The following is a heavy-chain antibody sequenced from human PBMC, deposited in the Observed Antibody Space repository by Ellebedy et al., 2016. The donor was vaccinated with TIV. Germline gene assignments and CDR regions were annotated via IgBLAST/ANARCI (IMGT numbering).Heavy chain of an antibody. J-gene: IGHJ6*02. Sequence: SETLSLTCIVSDNSISDYYWSWIRQPPGKGLEWIGHFYGSGTNDYKPSLKGRVTISADTSKNQFSLKLNSVTAADTAVYYCAGGSYTPYGMDVWGRGTTVIVSS. CDR2: FYGSGTN. D-gene: IGHD3-10*01. CDR3: AGGSYTPYGMDV. V-gene: IGHV4-59*08. CDR1: DNSISDYY.